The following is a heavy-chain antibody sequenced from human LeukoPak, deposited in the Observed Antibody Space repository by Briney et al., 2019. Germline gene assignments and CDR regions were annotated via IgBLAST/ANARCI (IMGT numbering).Heavy chain of an antibody. CDR3: ARGRCSGGSCSAFDY. V-gene: IGHV1-8*01. Sequence: ASVRVSCKTSGYTFTSYDINWVRQATGQGLEWMGWMNPNTGNTGYAQKFRGRVTMTRSTSISTAYMDLSSLRSEDTAVYYCARGRCSGGSCSAFDYWGQGTLLTVSS. J-gene: IGHJ4*02. CDR1: GYTFTSYD. CDR2: MNPNTGNT. D-gene: IGHD2-15*01.